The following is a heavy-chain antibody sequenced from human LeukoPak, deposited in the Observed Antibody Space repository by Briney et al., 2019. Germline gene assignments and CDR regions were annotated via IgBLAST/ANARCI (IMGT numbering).Heavy chain of an antibody. Sequence: GGSLRLSCAASGFTFSSYWMHWVRQAPGKGLVWVSRINSDGSSTSYADSVKGRFTISRDNAKNTLYLQMNSLRAEDTAVYYCARDSSGRQIYYYYYMDVWGKGTTVTVSS. D-gene: IGHD6-19*01. CDR2: INSDGSST. CDR1: GFTFSSYW. V-gene: IGHV3-74*01. J-gene: IGHJ6*03. CDR3: ARDSSGRQIYYYYYMDV.